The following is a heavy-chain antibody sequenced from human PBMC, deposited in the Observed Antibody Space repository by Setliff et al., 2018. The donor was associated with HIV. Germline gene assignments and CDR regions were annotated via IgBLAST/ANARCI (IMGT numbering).Heavy chain of an antibody. V-gene: IGHV4-39*01. D-gene: IGHD1-26*01. J-gene: IGHJ4*02. CDR2: IYYSGST. Sequence: SETLSLTCTVSGGSISDSRYYWGWIRQPPGKGLEWIGNIYYSGSTYYNPSLKSRVTISVDTSKNQFSLKLSSVTAADTAVYYCARPVEMGNREFDYWGQGTLVTVSS. CDR3: ARPVEMGNREFDY. CDR1: GGSISDSRYY.